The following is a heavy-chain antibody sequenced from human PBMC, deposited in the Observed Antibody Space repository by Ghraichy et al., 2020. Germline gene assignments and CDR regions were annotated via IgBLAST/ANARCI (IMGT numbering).Heavy chain of an antibody. J-gene: IGHJ4*02. CDR1: GFTFDDYA. V-gene: IGHV3-9*01. CDR3: AKEKSRAQWELAEGAPFDY. Sequence: SLRLSCAASGFTFDDYAMHWVRQAPGKGLEWVSGISWNSGSIGYADSVKGRFTISRDNAKNSLYLQMNSLRAEDTALYYCAKEKSRAQWELAEGAPFDYWGQGTLVTVSS. D-gene: IGHD1-26*01. CDR2: ISWNSGSI.